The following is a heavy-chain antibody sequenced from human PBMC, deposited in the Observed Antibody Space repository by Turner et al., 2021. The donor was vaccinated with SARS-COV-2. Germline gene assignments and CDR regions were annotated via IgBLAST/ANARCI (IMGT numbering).Heavy chain of an antibody. D-gene: IGHD2-8*01. CDR2: IWYDGSNK. CDR1: GCTFSSYG. Sequence: QVQLVESGGGVVQPGRSLRLSCAASGCTFSSYGMHWVRQAPGKGMEWVAVIWYDGSNKYYADSVKGRFTISRDNSKNTLYLQMNSLTAEDTAVYYCARDPNAGYYYMDVWGEGTTVTVSS. J-gene: IGHJ6*03. CDR3: ARDPNAGYYYMDV. V-gene: IGHV3-33*01.